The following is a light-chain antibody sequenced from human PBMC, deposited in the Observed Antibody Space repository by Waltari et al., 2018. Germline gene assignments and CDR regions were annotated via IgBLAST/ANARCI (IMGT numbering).Light chain of an antibody. Sequence: QSALTQLPPASGSPGQSVTLPSSGTRPALTPYTYVPWYQHHPGRAPKLLIYEVSKRPSGVPDRFSGSKSGNTASLTVSGLQTEDEAVYYCSSYAGRDNLLFGGGTKLTVL. CDR3: SSYAGRDNLL. J-gene: IGLJ2*01. CDR1: RPALTPYTY. CDR2: EVS. V-gene: IGLV2-8*01.